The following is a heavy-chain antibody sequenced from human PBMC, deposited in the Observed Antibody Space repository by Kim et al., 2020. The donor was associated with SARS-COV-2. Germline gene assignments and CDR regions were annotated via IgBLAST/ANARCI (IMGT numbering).Heavy chain of an antibody. CDR3: ARGYGSGTNY. D-gene: IGHD3-10*01. Sequence: SRTGYADSVKGRLTISRDNAKNTLYLQMNSLRLEDTAVYYCARGYGSGTNYWGQGTLVTVST. CDR2: SRT. J-gene: IGHJ4*02. V-gene: IGHV3-74*01.